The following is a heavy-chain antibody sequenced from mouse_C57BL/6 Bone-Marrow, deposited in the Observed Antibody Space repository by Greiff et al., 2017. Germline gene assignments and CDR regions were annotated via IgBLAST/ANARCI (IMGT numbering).Heavy chain of an antibody. J-gene: IGHJ1*03. CDR2: IDPETGGT. Sequence: QVQLQQSGAELVRPGASVTLSCKASGYTFTDYEMHWVKQTPVHGLEWIGAIDPETGGTAYNQKFKGQAILTADKSSNTAYVELRRLTSEDSAVYYCTRGGYVYCDGWGTGNTVTVSS. D-gene: IGHD2-2*01. CDR1: GYTFTDYE. V-gene: IGHV1-15*01. CDR3: TRGGYVYCDG.